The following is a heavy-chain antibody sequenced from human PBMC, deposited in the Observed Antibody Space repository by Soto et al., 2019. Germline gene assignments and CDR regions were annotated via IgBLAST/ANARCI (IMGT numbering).Heavy chain of an antibody. V-gene: IGHV1-2*02. Sequence: QVQLVQSGAEVKKPGASVKVSFKTSGYTFAAYYIHWIRQATGQGLEWMGWINPTSGGTVYAQNFQDRVTMTRDTSISTAYMELRRLNSDDTAVYYCARDPDYGDYWGYVFDSWGQGTPVTVSS. CDR2: INPTSGGT. CDR1: GYTFAAYY. J-gene: IGHJ4*02. CDR3: ARDPDYGDYWGYVFDS. D-gene: IGHD4-17*01.